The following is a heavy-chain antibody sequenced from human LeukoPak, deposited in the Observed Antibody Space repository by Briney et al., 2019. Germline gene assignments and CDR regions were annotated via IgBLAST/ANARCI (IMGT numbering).Heavy chain of an antibody. CDR2: IWYGGSNK. V-gene: IGHV3-33*01. D-gene: IGHD3-10*01. Sequence: GGSLTLFCAASGFTFSSYGMHWVRQAPGKGLEWVAVIWYGGSNKYYADSVEGRFTIYRDNSKHTLYLQMNSLRAEDTAVDYCARDGVEPLLLFGELPWARYFDYWGQGTLVTVSS. CDR1: GFTFSSYG. CDR3: ARDGVEPLLLFGELPWARYFDY. J-gene: IGHJ4*02.